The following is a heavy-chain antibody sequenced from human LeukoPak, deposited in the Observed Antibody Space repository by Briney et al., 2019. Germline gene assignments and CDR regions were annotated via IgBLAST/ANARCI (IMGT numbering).Heavy chain of an antibody. CDR3: ARVRDHCSGGSCSFYYYYGMDV. J-gene: IGHJ6*02. Sequence: ASVKVSCKASGYTFTSYAMHWVRQAPGQRLEWMGWINAGNGNTKYSQKFQGRVTITRDTSASTAYMELSSLRSEDTAVYYCARVRDHCSGGSCSFYYYYGMDVWGQGTTVTVSS. CDR1: GYTFTSYA. D-gene: IGHD2-15*01. CDR2: INAGNGNT. V-gene: IGHV1-3*01.